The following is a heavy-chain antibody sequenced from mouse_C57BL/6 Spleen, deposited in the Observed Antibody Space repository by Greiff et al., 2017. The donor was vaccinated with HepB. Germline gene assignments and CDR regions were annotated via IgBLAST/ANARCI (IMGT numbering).Heavy chain of an antibody. D-gene: IGHD1-1*01. V-gene: IGHV1-50*01. J-gene: IGHJ4*01. CDR3: ARMLLRYAMDY. CDR2: IDPSDSYT. CDR1: GYTFTSYW. Sequence: QVQLQQPGAELVKPGASVKMSCKASGYTFTSYWMQWVKQRPGQGLEWIGEIDPSDSYTNYNQKFKGKATLTVDQSSSTAYMQLNSLTSEDSAVYYCARMLLRYAMDYWGQGTSVTVSS.